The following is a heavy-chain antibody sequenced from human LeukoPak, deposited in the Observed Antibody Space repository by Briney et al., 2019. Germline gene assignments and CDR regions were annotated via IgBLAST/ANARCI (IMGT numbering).Heavy chain of an antibody. CDR3: ATSPKDASPYDVDIVATMDYHDAFDI. Sequence: GAPVKVSCKASGGTFSSYAISWVRQAPGQGLEWMGGIIPIFGTANYAQKFQGRVTITADESTSTAYMELSSLRSEDTAVYYCATSPKDASPYDVDIVATMDYHDAFDIWGQGTMVTVSS. V-gene: IGHV1-69*13. J-gene: IGHJ3*02. CDR1: GGTFSSYA. CDR2: IIPIFGTA. D-gene: IGHD5-12*01.